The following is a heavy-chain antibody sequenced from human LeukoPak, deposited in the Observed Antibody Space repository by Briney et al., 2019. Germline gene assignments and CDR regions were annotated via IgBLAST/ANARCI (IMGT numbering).Heavy chain of an antibody. Sequence: GGSLRLSCAASGFTFSSYEMNWVRQAPGKGLEWVSYISSSGSTIYYADSVKGRFTISRDNAKNSLYLQMNSLRAEDTAVYYCARNRRITIFGVVTYMDVWGKGTTVTVSS. CDR2: ISSSGSTI. CDR1: GFTFSSYE. D-gene: IGHD3-3*01. J-gene: IGHJ6*03. CDR3: ARNRRITIFGVVTYMDV. V-gene: IGHV3-48*03.